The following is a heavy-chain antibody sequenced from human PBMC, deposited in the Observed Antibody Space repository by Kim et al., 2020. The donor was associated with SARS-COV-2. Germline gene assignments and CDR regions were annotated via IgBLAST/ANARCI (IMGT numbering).Heavy chain of an antibody. CDR1: GFTFSSYG. V-gene: IGHV3-30*18. J-gene: IGHJ4*02. CDR2: ISYDGSNK. Sequence: GGSLRLSCAASGFTFSSYGMHWVRQAPGKGLEWVAVISYDGSNKYYADSVKGRFTISRDNSKNTLYLQMNSLRAEDTAVYYCAKGGLLWFGELLAYWGQG. CDR3: AKGGLLWFGELLAY. D-gene: IGHD3-10*01.